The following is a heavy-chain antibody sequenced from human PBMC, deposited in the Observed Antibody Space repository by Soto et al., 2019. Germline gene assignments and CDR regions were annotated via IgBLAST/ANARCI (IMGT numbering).Heavy chain of an antibody. D-gene: IGHD3-10*01. CDR1: GYTFTSYG. V-gene: IGHV1-18*04. Sequence: VAAVKVSCKASGYTFTSYGISWVRQAPGQGLEWMGWISAYNGNTNYAQKLQGRVTMTTDTSTSTAYMELRSLRSDDTAVYYCAGDWMLARGVNEEGGYYYGMDVWGQGTTVTVSS. CDR3: AGDWMLARGVNEEGGYYYGMDV. CDR2: ISAYNGNT. J-gene: IGHJ6*02.